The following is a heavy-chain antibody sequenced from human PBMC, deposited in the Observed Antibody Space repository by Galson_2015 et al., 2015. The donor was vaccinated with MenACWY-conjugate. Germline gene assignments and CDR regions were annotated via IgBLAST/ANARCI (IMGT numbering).Heavy chain of an antibody. V-gene: IGHV5-51*01. Sequence: QAGAEATQPGASLWISSTLSGCSSTGHWIGWARQMPRAGLEWTGLLSPGDSGSRYCPSIQGRVSFSVDKSNRTAYLQLSSLKASDTAMYFCARSGSGTWYFDLWGRGTLVTVSS. CDR1: GCSSTGHW. CDR2: LSPGDSGS. J-gene: IGHJ2*01. CDR3: ARSGSGTWYFDL. D-gene: IGHD1-26*01.